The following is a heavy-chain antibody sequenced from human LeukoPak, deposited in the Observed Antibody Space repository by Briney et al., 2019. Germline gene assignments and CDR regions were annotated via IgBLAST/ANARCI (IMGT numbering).Heavy chain of an antibody. V-gene: IGHV1-69*13. CDR2: IIPIFGTA. Sequence: ASVKVSCKASGGTFSSYAISWVRQAPGQGLEWMGGIIPIFGTANYAQKFQGRVTITADESTSTAYMELSSLRSEDTAVYYCARSHVDIVPPPAFYYFDYWGQGTLVTVSS. J-gene: IGHJ4*02. CDR3: ARSHVDIVPPPAFYYFDY. D-gene: IGHD5-12*01. CDR1: GGTFSSYA.